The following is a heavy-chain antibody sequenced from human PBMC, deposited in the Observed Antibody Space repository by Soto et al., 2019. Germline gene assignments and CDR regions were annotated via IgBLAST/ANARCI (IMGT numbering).Heavy chain of an antibody. CDR3: AASCVGCGGFNYYGMDV. D-gene: IGHD2-21*01. CDR2: IYYSGST. Sequence: QVQLQESGPGLVKPSQTLSLTCTVSGGSISSGGYYWSWIRQHPGKGLEWIGYIYYSGSTDYNPSLKSRVTISVDTSKHQFSLKLSSVTAADTAVYYCAASCVGCGGFNYYGMDVWGQGTTVTVSS. V-gene: IGHV4-31*03. J-gene: IGHJ6*02. CDR1: GGSISSGGYY.